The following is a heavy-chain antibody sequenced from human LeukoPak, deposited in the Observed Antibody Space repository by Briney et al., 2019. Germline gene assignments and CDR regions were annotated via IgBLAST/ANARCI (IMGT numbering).Heavy chain of an antibody. Sequence: GGSLRLSCAASGFTFSSYGMHWVRQAPGKGLEWVALISFDGSDKSYGTSVKGRFTISRDNSKNTVSLRINSLRVEDTGMYYCVKDLKGYEEVWGQGTLVTVSS. CDR1: GFTFSSYG. CDR2: ISFDGSDK. D-gene: IGHD5-12*01. V-gene: IGHV3-30*18. CDR3: VKDLKGYEEV. J-gene: IGHJ4*02.